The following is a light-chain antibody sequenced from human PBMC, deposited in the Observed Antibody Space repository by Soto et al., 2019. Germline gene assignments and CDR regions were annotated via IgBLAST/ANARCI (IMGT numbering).Light chain of an antibody. CDR1: QTISTW. V-gene: IGKV1-5*03. Sequence: DIQMTQSPATLSASVGERVTITCRASQTISTWLAWYQQKPGKAPAGLIYKASTLQRGVPSGFSGSGSGTAFTLTISSLLSEDLALFYCQHHDNWPLSTFGQGTRLEIK. CDR3: QHHDNWPLST. J-gene: IGKJ5*01. CDR2: KAS.